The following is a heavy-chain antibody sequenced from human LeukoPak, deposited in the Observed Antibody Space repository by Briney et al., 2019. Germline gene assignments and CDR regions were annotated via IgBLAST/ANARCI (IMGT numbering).Heavy chain of an antibody. J-gene: IGHJ4*02. CDR3: VRKFATGD. CDR1: GFTFSSHL. CDR2: VKSDGTAT. V-gene: IGHV3-74*01. D-gene: IGHD1-14*01. Sequence: GGCLRLSCAAFGFTFSSHLMHWVRQAQGTGLVWVSSVKSDGTATNYADSVKGRFTISRDNAKNTLYLQMNSLRVEDTAVYYCVRKFATGDWGQGTLVTVSS.